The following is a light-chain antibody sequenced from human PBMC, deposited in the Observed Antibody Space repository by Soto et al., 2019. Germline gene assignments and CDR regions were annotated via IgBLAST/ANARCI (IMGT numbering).Light chain of an antibody. V-gene: IGKV1-6*02. J-gene: IGKJ1*01. Sequence: IHINQSPSSLSAFIGDRVTITCRASQDISNDLGWYQQKPGKAPKLLIYAASSLQTGVPSRISGSGSGTDFTLTISSLQPENFATYYCLHYYHHPLSFGQRTKVAI. CDR1: QDISND. CDR3: LHYYHHPLS. CDR2: AAS.